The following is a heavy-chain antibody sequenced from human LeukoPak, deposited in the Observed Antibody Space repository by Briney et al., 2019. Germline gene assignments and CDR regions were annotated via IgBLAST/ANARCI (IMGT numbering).Heavy chain of an antibody. J-gene: IGHJ6*02. V-gene: IGHV3-30-3*01. CDR1: GFTFSSNA. CDR2: ISYDGSNK. Sequence: GGSLRLSCAASGFTFSSNAMHWVRQAPGKGLEWVAVISYDGSNKYYADSVKGRFTISRDNSKNTLYLQMNSLRAEDTAVYYCARDNSEWLLYYYYYGMDVWGQGTTVTVSS. CDR3: ARDNSEWLLYYYYYGMDV. D-gene: IGHD3-3*01.